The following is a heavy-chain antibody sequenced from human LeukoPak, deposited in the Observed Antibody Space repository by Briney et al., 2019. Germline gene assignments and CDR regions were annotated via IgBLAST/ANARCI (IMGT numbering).Heavy chain of an antibody. Sequence: SVTLSLTCAVYGRPFSGYYWSGIPQPPGKGLEWIGEINHSGGTNYNPSLKGRVTISVDTSKNQFSLKLSSVTAADTAVYYCAKSDDYGGNSGPDYWGQGTLVTVSS. CDR3: AKSDDYGGNSGPDY. D-gene: IGHD4-23*01. CDR2: INHSGGT. CDR1: GRPFSGYY. V-gene: IGHV4-34*01. J-gene: IGHJ4*02.